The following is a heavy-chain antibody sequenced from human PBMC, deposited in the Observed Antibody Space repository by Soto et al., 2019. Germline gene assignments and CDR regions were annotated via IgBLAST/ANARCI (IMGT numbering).Heavy chain of an antibody. J-gene: IGHJ6*02. CDR1: GFTVSTNY. CDR2: IYSNGNT. V-gene: IGHV3-53*01. CDR3: VGEDLGMEV. Sequence: EVQLVESGGGLIQPGGSLRLSCAASGFTVSTNYRTWVRQTPGKGLEWVSIIYSNGNTYYADSVKGRFTISRDNSKTTKYLQMNSLRVDDTAVYYCVGEDLGMEVWGQGTTVTVSS.